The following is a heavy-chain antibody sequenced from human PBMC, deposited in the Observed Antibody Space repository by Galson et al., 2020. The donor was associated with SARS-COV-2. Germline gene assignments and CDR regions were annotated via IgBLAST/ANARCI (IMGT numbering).Heavy chain of an antibody. CDR3: ARRDYDFWSGYYKQGYYYYMDV. D-gene: IGHD3-3*01. J-gene: IGHJ6*03. Sequence: VSSNYMSWVRQAPGKGLEWVSVISSGGSTYYADSVKGRFTISRDNSKNTLYLQMNSLRAEDTAVYYCARRDYDFWSGYYKQGYYYYMDVWGKGTTVTVSS. CDR2: ISSGGST. CDR1: VSSNY. V-gene: IGHV3-53*01.